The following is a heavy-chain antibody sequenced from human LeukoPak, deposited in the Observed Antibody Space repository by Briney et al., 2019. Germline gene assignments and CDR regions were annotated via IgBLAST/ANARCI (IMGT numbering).Heavy chain of an antibody. Sequence: SETLSLTCIVSGGSIGSGNFYWGWIRQPPGKGLEWIGSIYFSENTYYNPSLKSRVTISVDTSKNHFSLTLNSVTAADTAVYYCARASFSFYYYYYMDVWGKGTTVTVSS. CDR2: IYFSENT. V-gene: IGHV4-39*07. D-gene: IGHD2/OR15-2a*01. CDR3: ARASFSFYYYYYMDV. CDR1: GGSIGSGNFY. J-gene: IGHJ6*03.